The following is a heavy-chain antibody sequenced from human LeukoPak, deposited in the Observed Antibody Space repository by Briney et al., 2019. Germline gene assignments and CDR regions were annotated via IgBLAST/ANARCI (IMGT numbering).Heavy chain of an antibody. CDR2: MNPNSGNA. V-gene: IGHV1-8*03. Sequence: GASVKVSCKASGYTFTNYDINWVRQATGQGLEGMGYMNPNSGNAGYAQKFQDRVTITSDTYISTAYMELSSLRADDTAVYYCAREGLDYWGQGTLVTVSS. J-gene: IGHJ4*02. CDR3: AREGLDY. CDR1: GYTFTNYD.